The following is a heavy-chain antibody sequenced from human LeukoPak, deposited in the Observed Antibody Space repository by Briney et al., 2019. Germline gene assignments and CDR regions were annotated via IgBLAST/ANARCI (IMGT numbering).Heavy chain of an antibody. CDR1: GFTFSSYA. J-gene: IGHJ4*02. V-gene: IGHV3-23*01. CDR2: ISGRGYST. D-gene: IGHD6-19*01. Sequence: GGSLRLSCAASGFTFSSYAMNWVRQAPGEGLEWVSSISGRGYSTYYADSVKGRFTISRDNSKNTLYLQMNSLRAEDTAVYYCARGDSSGYYYFDYWGQGTLVTVSS. CDR3: ARGDSSGYYYFDY.